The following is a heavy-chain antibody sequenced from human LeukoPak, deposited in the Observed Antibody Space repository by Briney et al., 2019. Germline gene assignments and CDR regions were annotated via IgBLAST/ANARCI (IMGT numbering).Heavy chain of an antibody. D-gene: IGHD2-2*01. V-gene: IGHV3-23*01. Sequence: GGSLRLSCAASGFTFSDYYMSWIRQAPGKGLEWVSAISGSGGSTYYADSVKGRFTISRDNSKNTLYLQMNSLRAEDTAVYYCAKDRGYRMATEDIVVVPAAPGWYFDLWGRGTLVTVSS. CDR1: GFTFSDYY. CDR2: ISGSGGST. CDR3: AKDRGYRMATEDIVVVPAAPGWYFDL. J-gene: IGHJ2*01.